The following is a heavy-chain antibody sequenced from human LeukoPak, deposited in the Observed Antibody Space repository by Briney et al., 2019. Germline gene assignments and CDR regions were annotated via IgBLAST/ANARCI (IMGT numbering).Heavy chain of an antibody. V-gene: IGHV6-1*01. CDR3: ARQPYSSDWLRCFDY. CDR1: GDSVSSNSAG. CDR2: TYYKSKWYN. Sequence: SETLSLTCAISGDSVSSNSAGWSWIRQSPSRGLEWLGRTYYKSKWYNDFAVSVRSRISIDPDTSKNQFSLQLNSVTPDDTAVYYCARQPYSSDWLRCFDYWGQGILVTVSS. J-gene: IGHJ4*02. D-gene: IGHD6-19*01.